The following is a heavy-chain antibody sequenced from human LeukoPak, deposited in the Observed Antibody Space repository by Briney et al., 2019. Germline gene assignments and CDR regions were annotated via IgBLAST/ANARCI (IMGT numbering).Heavy chain of an antibody. CDR2: IKQDGSEK. CDR1: GFTFSSYW. CDR3: ARDSKRWLPNPDAFDI. J-gene: IGHJ3*02. V-gene: IGHV3-7*01. Sequence: PGGSLRLSCAASGFTFSSYWMSWARQAPGKGLEWVANIKQDGSEKYYVDSVKGRFTISRDNAKNSLYLQMNSLRAEDTAVYYCARDSKRWLPNPDAFDIWGQGTMATVSS. D-gene: IGHD5-12*01.